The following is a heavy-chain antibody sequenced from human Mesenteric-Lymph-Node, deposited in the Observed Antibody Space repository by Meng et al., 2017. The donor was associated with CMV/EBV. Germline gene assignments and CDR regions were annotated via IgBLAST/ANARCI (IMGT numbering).Heavy chain of an antibody. CDR3: ARDRLLGRYSSSSWFDP. V-gene: IGHV1-69*04. Sequence: SVKVSCKASGGTFSSYTISWVRQAPGQGLEWMGRIIPILGIANYAQKFQGRVTITADKSTSTAYMELSSLRSEDTAVYYCARDRLLGRYSSSSWFDPWGQGTLVTVSS. CDR1: GGTFSSYT. J-gene: IGHJ5*02. CDR2: IIPILGIA. D-gene: IGHD6-6*01.